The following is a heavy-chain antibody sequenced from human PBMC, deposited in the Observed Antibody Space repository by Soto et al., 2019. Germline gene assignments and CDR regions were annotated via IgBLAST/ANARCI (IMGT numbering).Heavy chain of an antibody. D-gene: IGHD1-26*01. CDR1: GGSLSSGDYY. CDR2: INHSGST. Sequence: SETRSLTCTVAGGSLSSGDYYWSRIRQPPGQGLGWIGEINHSGSTNYNPSLKSRVTISVDTSKNQFSLKLSSVTAADTAVYYCAGSRVGATSTYYYYYYRMDVWGQGTTVTASS. V-gene: IGHV4-34*01. J-gene: IGHJ6*02. CDR3: AGSRVGATSTYYYYYYRMDV.